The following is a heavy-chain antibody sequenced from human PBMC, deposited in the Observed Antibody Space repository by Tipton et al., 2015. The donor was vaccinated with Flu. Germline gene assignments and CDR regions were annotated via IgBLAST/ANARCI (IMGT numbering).Heavy chain of an antibody. CDR1: GDSISGSSSY. Sequence: TLSLTCTVSGDSISGSSSYWGWIRQPPGKGLEWIGSLSYGESTYYTPSLKSRVTISIDTSKNQFSLKLSSVTAADTAVYYCARLSYYDVDLKNFYFDYWGQGALVTVSS. CDR2: LSYGEST. J-gene: IGHJ4*02. V-gene: IGHV4-39*01. D-gene: IGHD3-10*02. CDR3: ARLSYYDVDLKNFYFDY.